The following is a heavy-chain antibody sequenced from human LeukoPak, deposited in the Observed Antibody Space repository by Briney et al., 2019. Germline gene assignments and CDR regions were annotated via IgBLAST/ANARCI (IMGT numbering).Heavy chain of an antibody. V-gene: IGHV3-30*03. J-gene: IGHJ4*02. D-gene: IGHD5-12*01. CDR2: ISYDGSNK. Sequence: GGSLRLSCAASGFTFSNYGMHWVRQAPGKGLEWVAVISYDGSNKYYADSVKGRFTISRDNSKNTLYLQMNSLRAEDTAVYYCASSPPGYSGYATSFDYWGQGTLVTVSS. CDR3: ASSPPGYSGYATSFDY. CDR1: GFTFSNYG.